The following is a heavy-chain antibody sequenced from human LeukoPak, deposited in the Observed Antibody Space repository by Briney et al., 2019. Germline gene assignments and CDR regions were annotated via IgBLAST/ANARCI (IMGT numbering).Heavy chain of an antibody. V-gene: IGHV3-48*02. CDR2: ISSSSSTI. Sequence: PSETLSLPCAVYGGSFSGYYWSWIRQPPGKGLEWVSYISSSSSTIYYADSVKGRFTISRDNAKNSLYLQMNSLRDEDTAVYYCARDQVAAAGHFDYWGQGTPVTVSS. D-gene: IGHD6-13*01. CDR1: GGSFSGYY. CDR3: ARDQVAAAGHFDY. J-gene: IGHJ4*02.